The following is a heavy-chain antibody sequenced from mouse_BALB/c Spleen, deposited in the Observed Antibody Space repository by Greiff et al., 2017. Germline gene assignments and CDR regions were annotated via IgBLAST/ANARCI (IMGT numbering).Heavy chain of an antibody. V-gene: IGHV1-7*01. D-gene: IGHD1-1*01. CDR2: INPSTGYT. J-gene: IGHJ2*01. CDR1: GYTFTSYW. CDR3: ARWYYGYYFDY. Sequence: QVQLQQSGAELAKPGASVKMSCKASGYTFTSYWMHWVKQRPGQGLEWIGYINPSTGYTEYNQKFKDKATLTADKSSSTAYMQLSSLTSEDSAVYYCARWYYGYYFDYWGQGTTLTVSS.